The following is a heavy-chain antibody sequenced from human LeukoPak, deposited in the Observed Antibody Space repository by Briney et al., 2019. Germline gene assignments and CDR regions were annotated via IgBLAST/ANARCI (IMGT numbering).Heavy chain of an antibody. CDR2: IYHSGST. J-gene: IGHJ4*01. V-gene: IGHV4-38-2*02. CDR1: GYSISSGYY. CDR3: ARAPGTTFDY. D-gene: IGHD4-17*01. Sequence: PSETLSLSCTVSGYSISSGYYWGWIRQPPGKGLEWIGSIYHSGSTYYSPSLTSRVTISVDSSKNQFSLRLTSVTAADTAVYYCARAPGTTFDYWGHGNMVTVSS.